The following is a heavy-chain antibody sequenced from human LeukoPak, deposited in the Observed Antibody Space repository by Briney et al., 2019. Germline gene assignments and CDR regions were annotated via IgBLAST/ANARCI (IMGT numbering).Heavy chain of an antibody. CDR2: INHSGST. J-gene: IGHJ6*02. D-gene: IGHD3-3*01. V-gene: IGHV4-34*01. CDR3: ARGPYYDFWSGYYKAIYYYYGMDV. CDR1: GGSFSGYY. Sequence: SETLSLTCAVYGGSFSGYYWSWIRQPPGKGLEWIGEINHSGSTNYNPSLKSRVTISVDTSKNQFSLKLSSVTAADTAVYYCARGPYYDFWSGYYKAIYYYYGMDVWGQGTTVTVSS.